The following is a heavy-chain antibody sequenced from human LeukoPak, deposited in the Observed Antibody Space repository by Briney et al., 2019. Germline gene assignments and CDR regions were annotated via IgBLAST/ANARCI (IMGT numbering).Heavy chain of an antibody. D-gene: IGHD1-7*01. V-gene: IGHV6-1*01. Sequence: LGRTYYRSMWHNDYAVSVKSRITINPDTSKNQFSLQLNSVTPEDTAVYYCARSTGTVNFDYWGQGTLVTVSS. CDR2: TYYRSMWHN. CDR3: ARSTGTVNFDY. J-gene: IGHJ4*02.